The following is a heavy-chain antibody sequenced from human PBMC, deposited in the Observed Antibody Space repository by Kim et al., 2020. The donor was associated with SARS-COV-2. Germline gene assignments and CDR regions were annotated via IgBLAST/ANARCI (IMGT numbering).Heavy chain of an antibody. CDR3: ARDLGYCSSTSCYYYYMDV. J-gene: IGHJ6*03. CDR2: ISSSSSYI. Sequence: GGSLRLSCAASGFTFSSYSMNWVRQAPGKGLEWVSSISSSSSYIYYADSVKGRFTISRDDAKNSLYLQMNSLRAEDTAVYYCARDLGYCSSTSCYYYYMDVWGKGTTVTVSS. V-gene: IGHV3-21*01. D-gene: IGHD2-2*01. CDR1: GFTFSSYS.